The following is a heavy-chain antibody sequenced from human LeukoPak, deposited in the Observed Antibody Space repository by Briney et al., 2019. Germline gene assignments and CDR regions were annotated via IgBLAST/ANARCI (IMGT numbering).Heavy chain of an antibody. J-gene: IGHJ6*02. CDR3: ARGYDSSGYYPYTYYYYGMDV. Sequence: SETLSLTCAVYGGSFSGYYWSWIRQPPGKGLEWIGEINHSGSTNYNPSLKSRVTISVDTSKNQFSLKLSSVTAADTAVYYCARGYDSSGYYPYTYYYYGMDVWGQGTMVTVSS. D-gene: IGHD3-22*01. V-gene: IGHV4-34*01. CDR1: GGSFSGYY. CDR2: INHSGST.